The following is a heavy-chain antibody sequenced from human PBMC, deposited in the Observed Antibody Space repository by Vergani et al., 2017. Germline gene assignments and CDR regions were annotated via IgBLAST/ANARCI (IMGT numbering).Heavy chain of an antibody. J-gene: IGHJ6*02. CDR3: SRGPRRDVLAFRCYYGVSV. Sequence: QLQLQESGPGLVKPSETLSLSCRVSGDSISRSHYYWGFIRQPPGKGLECIGSISSSGIPYYNPTLKSRLAFSVATSKNLFSLRLKSVTATDTAVYYCSRGPRRDVLAFRCYYGVSVWGQGTAVTVSS. CDR2: ISSSGIP. CDR1: GDSISRSHYY. D-gene: IGHD3-3*02. V-gene: IGHV4-39*02.